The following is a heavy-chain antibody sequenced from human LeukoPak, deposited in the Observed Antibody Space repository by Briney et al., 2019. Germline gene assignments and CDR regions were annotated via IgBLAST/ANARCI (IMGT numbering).Heavy chain of an antibody. CDR1: GFTFSSYA. J-gene: IGHJ4*02. D-gene: IGHD2-15*01. V-gene: IGHV3-7*01. CDR3: ARDPPFGGY. CDR2: IKEDGSEK. Sequence: GGSLRLSCAASGFTFSSYAMSWVRQAPGKGLEWVANIKEDGSEKYYVDSVKGRFTISRDNAKNSLYLQMNSLRAEDTAVYYCARDPPFGGYWGQGTLVTVSS.